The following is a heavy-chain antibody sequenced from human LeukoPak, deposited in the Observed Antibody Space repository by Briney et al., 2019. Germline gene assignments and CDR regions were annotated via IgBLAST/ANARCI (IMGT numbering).Heavy chain of an antibody. J-gene: IGHJ3*02. D-gene: IGHD3-10*01. V-gene: IGHV3-23*01. Sequence: GGSLRLSCAASGFAFSSYGMSWVRQAPGKGREWVSTITDSGDITYYADSVKGRFTISRDNSKNTVYLQMNSLRAEETAIYYCAKESLPYGSGAFDIWGQGTMVTVSS. CDR2: ITDSGDIT. CDR3: AKESLPYGSGAFDI. CDR1: GFAFSSYG.